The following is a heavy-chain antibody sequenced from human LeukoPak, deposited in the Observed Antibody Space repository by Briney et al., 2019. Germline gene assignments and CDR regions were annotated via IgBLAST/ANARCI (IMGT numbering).Heavy chain of an antibody. V-gene: IGHV4-59*08. CDR1: GGSLSSSY. Sequence: SETLSLTCTVSGGSLSSSYWSWIRQPPGKGLEWIGYIYYSGSTNNNPSFKSRVAISVDTPKNQFSLKLSSVTAADTAVYYCATWGIAVAGTFDYWGQGTLVTVST. CDR3: ATWGIAVAGTFDY. D-gene: IGHD6-19*01. J-gene: IGHJ4*02. CDR2: IYYSGST.